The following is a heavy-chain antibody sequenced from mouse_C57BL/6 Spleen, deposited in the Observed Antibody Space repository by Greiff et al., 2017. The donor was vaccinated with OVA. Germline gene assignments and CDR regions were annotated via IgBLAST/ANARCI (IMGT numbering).Heavy chain of an antibody. CDR3: ASPGGNYDWFAY. Sequence: VQLQQSGAELVKPGASVKISCKASGYAFSSYWMNWVKQRPGKGLAWIGQIYPGDGDTNYNGKFKGKATLTADKSSSTAYMQLSSLTSEDSAVYFCASPGGNYDWFAYWGQGTLVTVSA. CDR1: GYAFSSYW. V-gene: IGHV1-80*01. D-gene: IGHD2-1*01. J-gene: IGHJ3*01. CDR2: IYPGDGDT.